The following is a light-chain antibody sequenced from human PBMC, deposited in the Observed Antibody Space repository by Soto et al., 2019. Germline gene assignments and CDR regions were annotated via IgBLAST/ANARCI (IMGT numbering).Light chain of an antibody. CDR1: QSVTSTY. J-gene: IGKJ2*03. CDR2: GGS. CDR3: HCHQFDSSRVYS. Sequence: EIVLTQSPVTLSLSPGERATLSCTASQSVTSTYLAWYQQKPGQSPRLIIYGGSTRDRDFADRFSGGGSGTDFTLIISRVEPDDSAVYYCHCHQFDSSRVYSFGQGTKLEI. V-gene: IGKV3-20*01.